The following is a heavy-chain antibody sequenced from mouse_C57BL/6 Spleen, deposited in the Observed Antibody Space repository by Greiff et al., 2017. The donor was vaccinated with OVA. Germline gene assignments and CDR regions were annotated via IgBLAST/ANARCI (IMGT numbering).Heavy chain of an antibody. CDR3: ARRTGAWFAY. V-gene: IGHV1-59*01. Sequence: QVQLQQPGAELVRPGPSVKLSCKASGYTFTSYWMHWVKQRPGQGLEWIGVIDPSDSYTTYNQKFKGKATLTVDTSSSPAYMQLSSLTSEDSAVYYCARRTGAWFAYWGQGTLVTVSA. J-gene: IGHJ3*01. CDR1: GYTFTSYW. CDR2: IDPSDSYT. D-gene: IGHD4-1*01.